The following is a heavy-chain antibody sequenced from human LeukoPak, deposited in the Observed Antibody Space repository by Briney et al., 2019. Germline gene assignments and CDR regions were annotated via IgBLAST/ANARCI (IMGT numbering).Heavy chain of an antibody. D-gene: IGHD3-16*01. CDR3: VKEALRGSYFDY. CDR2: ISSNGGST. CDR1: GFTFSDYY. J-gene: IGHJ4*02. V-gene: IGHV3-64D*06. Sequence: GGSLRLSCAASGFTFSDYYMSWIRQAPGKGLEYVSAISSNGGSTYYADSVKGRFTISRDNSKNTLYLQMSSLRAEDTAVYYCVKEALRGSYFDYWGQGTLVTVSS.